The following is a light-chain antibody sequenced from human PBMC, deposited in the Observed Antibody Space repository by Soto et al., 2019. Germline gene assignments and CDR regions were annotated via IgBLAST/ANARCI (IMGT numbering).Light chain of an antibody. CDR1: QSISSW. J-gene: IGKJ1*01. V-gene: IGKV1-5*03. CDR2: KAS. CDR3: QQYNSYWT. Sequence: IQMNQSPSTVSASVGDRVTITCRASQSISSWLAWYQQKPGKAPKLLIYKASSLESGVPPRFSGSGSGTEFTLTISSLQPDDFATYYCQQYNSYWTFGQGTKVDIK.